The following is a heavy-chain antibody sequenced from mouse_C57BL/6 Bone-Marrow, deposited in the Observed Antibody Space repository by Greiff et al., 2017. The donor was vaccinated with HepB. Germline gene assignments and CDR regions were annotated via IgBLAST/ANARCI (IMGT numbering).Heavy chain of an antibody. Sequence: VQLQQSGAELVKPGASVKMSCKASGYTFTSYWITWVKQRPGQGLEWIGDIYPGSGSTNYNEKFKSKATLTVDTSSSTAYMQLSSLTSEDSAVYYCARVGDGYSWFAYWGQGTLVTVSA. D-gene: IGHD2-3*01. J-gene: IGHJ3*01. CDR2: IYPGSGST. CDR3: ARVGDGYSWFAY. V-gene: IGHV1-55*01. CDR1: GYTFTSYW.